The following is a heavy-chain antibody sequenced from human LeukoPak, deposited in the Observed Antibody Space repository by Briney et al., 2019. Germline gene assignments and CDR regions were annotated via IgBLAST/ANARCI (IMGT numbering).Heavy chain of an antibody. CDR1: RFTFSTYW. Sequence: PGGSLRLSCAASRFTFSTYWMHWVRQAPGKGLVWVSRIKSDGSTNYADSVKGRFTISRDNAKNTVSPQMNSLRPEDTGVYYCARAPSEIGGYYPEYFRHWGQGTLVTVSS. J-gene: IGHJ1*01. CDR2: IKSDGST. CDR3: ARAPSEIGGYYPEYFRH. D-gene: IGHD3-22*01. V-gene: IGHV3-74*01.